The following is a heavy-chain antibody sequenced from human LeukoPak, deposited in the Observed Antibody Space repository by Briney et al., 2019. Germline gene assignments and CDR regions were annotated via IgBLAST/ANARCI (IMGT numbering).Heavy chain of an antibody. J-gene: IGHJ5*02. CDR3: ARDEGPRYYYGSGSYYNRGWFDP. CDR2: INPSGGST. D-gene: IGHD3-10*01. V-gene: IGHV1-46*01. Sequence: ASVKVSCKASGYTFTSYYMHWVRQAPGQGLEWMGIINPSGGSTSYAQKFQGRVTMTTDTSTSTVYMELSSLRSEDTAVYYCARDEGPRYYYGSGSYYNRGWFDPWGQGTLVTVSS. CDR1: GYTFTSYY.